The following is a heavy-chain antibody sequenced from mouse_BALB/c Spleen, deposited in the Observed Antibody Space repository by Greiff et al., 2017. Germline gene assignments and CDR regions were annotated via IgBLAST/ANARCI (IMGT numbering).Heavy chain of an antibody. CDR1: RYTFTSYV. V-gene: IGHV1-14*01. D-gene: IGHD3-3*01. CDR2: INPYNDGT. J-gene: IGHJ4*01. Sequence: VQLQQSGPELVKPGASVKMSCKASRYTFTSYVMHWVKQKPGQGLEWIGYINPYNDGTKYNEKFKGKATLTSDKSSSTAYMELSSLTSEDSAVYSCARWSAVRAMDYWGQGTAVTVSS. CDR3: ARWSAVRAMDY.